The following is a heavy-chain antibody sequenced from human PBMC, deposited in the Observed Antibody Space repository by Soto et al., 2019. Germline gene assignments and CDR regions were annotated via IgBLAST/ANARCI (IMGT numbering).Heavy chain of an antibody. Sequence: ASVKVSCKASGFTFTSSAVQWVRQARGQRLEWIGWIVVGSGNTNYAQKFQERVTITRDMSTSTAYMELSSLRSEDTAVYYCARGGAGRYYYYGMDVWGQGTTVTVSS. CDR1: GFTFTSSA. D-gene: IGHD1-26*01. CDR2: IVVGSGNT. CDR3: ARGGAGRYYYYGMDV. J-gene: IGHJ6*02. V-gene: IGHV1-58*01.